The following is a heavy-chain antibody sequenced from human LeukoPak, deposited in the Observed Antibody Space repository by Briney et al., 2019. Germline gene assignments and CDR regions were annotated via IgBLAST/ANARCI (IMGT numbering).Heavy chain of an antibody. J-gene: IGHJ6*02. Sequence: GGSLRLSCAASGFSFINHAMSWVRQAPGKGLEWVSAISGGASSTYYADSVKGRFTISRDSSKNTLFLQMSSLRAEDTALYYCAKGGLGSDSYLYFSYYYGMDVWGQGTTVTVSS. CDR2: ISGGASST. CDR3: AKGGLGSDSYLYFSYYYGMDV. V-gene: IGHV3-23*01. D-gene: IGHD3-10*01. CDR1: GFSFINHA.